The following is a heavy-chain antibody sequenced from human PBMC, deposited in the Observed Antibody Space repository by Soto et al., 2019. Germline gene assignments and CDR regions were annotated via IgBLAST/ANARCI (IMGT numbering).Heavy chain of an antibody. J-gene: IGHJ4*02. D-gene: IGHD1-1*01. CDR3: ARDRAYGGNDVFDL. CDR1: EFYFSNYC. CDR2: IWYHGNTY. Sequence: PXGSLIVPWPTAEFYFSNYCMQWIAKAPGKGLEWVATIWYHGNTYYYKDSIKGRFAVSRDNSKNTVFLQMNTLRAEDTATHYCARDRAYGGNDVFDLWALRTLVTVSS. V-gene: IGHV3-33*01.